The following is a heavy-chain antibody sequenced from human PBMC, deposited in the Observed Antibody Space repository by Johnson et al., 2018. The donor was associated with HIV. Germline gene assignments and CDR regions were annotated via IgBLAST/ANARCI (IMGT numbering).Heavy chain of an antibody. CDR3: ARAYCVGDCYWVTSDAFDS. Sequence: VQLVESGGGVVRPGGSLRLSCAVAGFRFDDYGMSWVRQAPGKGLEWISGINWNGGSTDYTDSVKGRFTISRDNAKNSLYLQMNSLRAEDTAFYYCARAYCVGDCYWVTSDAFDSWGQGTMVTVSS. J-gene: IGHJ3*02. CDR1: GFRFDDYG. V-gene: IGHV3-20*04. D-gene: IGHD2-21*01. CDR2: INWNGGST.